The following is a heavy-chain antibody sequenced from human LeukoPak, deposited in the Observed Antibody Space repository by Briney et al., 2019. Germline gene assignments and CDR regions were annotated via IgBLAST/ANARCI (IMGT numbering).Heavy chain of an antibody. V-gene: IGHV4-61*02. CDR1: GGSISSGSYY. CDR3: ARERGAFDI. D-gene: IGHD3-10*01. Sequence: SQTLSLTCTVSGGSISSGSYYWSWIRQPAGKGLEWIGRIYTSGSTNYNPSLKSRVTISVDTSKNQFSLKLSPVTAADTAVYYCARERGAFDIWGQGTMVTVSS. J-gene: IGHJ3*02. CDR2: IYTSGST.